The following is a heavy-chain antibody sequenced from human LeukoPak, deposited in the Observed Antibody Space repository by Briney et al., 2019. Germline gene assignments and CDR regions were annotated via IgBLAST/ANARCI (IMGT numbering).Heavy chain of an antibody. V-gene: IGHV3-33*01. D-gene: IGHD6-19*01. CDR2: IWYDGSNK. Sequence: GSLRLSCAASGFIFSSYGMHWVRQAPGKGLEWVSIIWYDGSNKYYADSVKSRFTISKDNSKKTLYLQMNSLRAEDTAVYYCARDPGHSGWYGDYWGQGTLVTVSS. CDR3: ARDPGHSGWYGDY. J-gene: IGHJ4*02. CDR1: GFIFSSYG.